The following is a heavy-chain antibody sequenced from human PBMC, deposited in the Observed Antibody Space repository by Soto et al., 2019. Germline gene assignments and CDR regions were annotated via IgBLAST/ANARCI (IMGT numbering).Heavy chain of an antibody. CDR1: GFTFKDYA. D-gene: IGHD3-9*01. V-gene: IGHV3-9*01. J-gene: IGHJ4*02. CDR3: PKGDFNILTGLAY. CDR2: ISWNSVSI. Sequence: VQVVESGGGLVQPGRSLRLSCAGSGFTFKDYAMHWVRQAPGKGLEWVAGISWNSVSIGYADSVKGRFTISRDDAKNPLYLKINILRTGDTALYYCPKGDFNILTGLAYWGREPLVTFSS.